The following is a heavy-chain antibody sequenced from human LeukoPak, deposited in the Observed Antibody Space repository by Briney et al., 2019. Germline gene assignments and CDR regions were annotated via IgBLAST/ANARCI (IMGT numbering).Heavy chain of an antibody. CDR3: ARDPYSGNYGDYFYYYMDV. CDR2: ITSSSSYI. CDR1: GFTFNTYN. V-gene: IGHV3-21*01. D-gene: IGHD1-26*01. Sequence: GESLRLSCVASGFTFNTYNMNWVRQAPGKGLEWVSSITSSSSYIYYADSVKGRFTISRDNAKSSLYLQMNSLRDEDTAVYYCARDPYSGNYGDYFYYYMDVWGKGTTVTISS. J-gene: IGHJ6*03.